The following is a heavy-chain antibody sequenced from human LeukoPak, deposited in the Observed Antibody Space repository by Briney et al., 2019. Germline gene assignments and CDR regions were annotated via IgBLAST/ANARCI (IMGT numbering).Heavy chain of an antibody. D-gene: IGHD4-23*01. CDR1: GGSISSGGYD. V-gene: IGHV4-30-2*01. CDR3: ARGGGRTTVVTPDY. CDR2: IYHSGST. Sequence: SETLSLTCTVAGGSISSGGYDWGWVRQPRGKGLEWIGYIYHSGSTYYNPSLKSRVTISLDRSKNHFSLKLSSVTAADTAVYYCARGGGRTTVVTPDYWGQGTRVTVSS. J-gene: IGHJ4*02.